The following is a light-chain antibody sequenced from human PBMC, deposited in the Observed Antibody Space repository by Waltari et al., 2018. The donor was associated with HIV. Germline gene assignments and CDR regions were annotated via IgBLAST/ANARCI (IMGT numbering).Light chain of an antibody. CDR2: DVT. Sequence: QSALTQPRPVSGSPGPSVTLPCTGTSSYVGRYNQVSWYQQHPGKAPKLMIYDVTKRPSGVPDHFSGSKSGNTASLTISGLQAEDEADYYCCSYAGTYAPYVFGTGTKVTVL. J-gene: IGLJ1*01. V-gene: IGLV2-11*01. CDR1: SSYVGRYNQ. CDR3: CSYAGTYAPYV.